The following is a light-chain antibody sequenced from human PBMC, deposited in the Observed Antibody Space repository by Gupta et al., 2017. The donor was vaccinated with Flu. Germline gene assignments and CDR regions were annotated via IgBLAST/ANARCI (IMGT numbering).Light chain of an antibody. J-gene: IGLJ2*01. CDR2: EVS. CDR1: SSDVGGYNY. CDR3: CSYTRSISTLAVI. Sequence: ISCTGSSSDVGGYNYVSWYQQHPGKAPKLMIYEVSNRPSGVSHRFSGSKSGNTASLTIAGLQADDEADYYCCSYTRSISTLAVIFGGETKLTVL. V-gene: IGLV2-14*01.